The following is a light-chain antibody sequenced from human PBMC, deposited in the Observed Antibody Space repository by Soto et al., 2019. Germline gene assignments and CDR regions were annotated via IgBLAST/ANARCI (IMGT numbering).Light chain of an antibody. J-gene: IGLJ1*01. CDR3: AEWDDSLRGQV. Sequence: QSVLTHPPSASGTPGQRVTISCSGGRYNIGTNTVDWYQQLPGTAPKLLIYSNNQRPSGVPDRFSGSKSGTSASLAISGLQSEDEADYYCAEWDDSLRGQVFGTGTKVTVL. CDR2: SNN. V-gene: IGLV1-44*01. CDR1: RYNIGTNT.